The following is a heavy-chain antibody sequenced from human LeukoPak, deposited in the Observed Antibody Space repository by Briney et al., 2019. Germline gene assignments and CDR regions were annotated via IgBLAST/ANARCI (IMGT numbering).Heavy chain of an antibody. CDR3: ARTLRFLEWFDY. V-gene: IGHV4-31*03. J-gene: IGHJ5*01. D-gene: IGHD3-3*01. CDR2: IYYSGST. Sequence: PSETLSLTCTVSGVSISSGGYYWRWIRQHPGKGLEWIGYIYYSGSTYYNPSLKSRVTISVDTSKNQFSLKLSSVTAADTAVYYCARTLRFLEWFDYWGQGTLVTVSS. CDR1: GVSISSGGYY.